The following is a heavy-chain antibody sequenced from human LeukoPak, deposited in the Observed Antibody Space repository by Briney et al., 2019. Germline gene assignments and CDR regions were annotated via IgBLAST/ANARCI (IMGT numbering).Heavy chain of an antibody. V-gene: IGHV4-39*01. CDR2: IYYSGIT. J-gene: IGHJ4*02. CDR1: GGSISSGNYY. Sequence: SETLSLTCTVSGGSISSGNYYWGWIRQPPGKGLEWIGSIYYSGITYYNPSLKSRVTISVDTSNNQFSLKLSSVTAADTAMYYCARYLVGATGYFDYWGQGTLVTVSS. CDR3: ARYLVGATGYFDY. D-gene: IGHD1-26*01.